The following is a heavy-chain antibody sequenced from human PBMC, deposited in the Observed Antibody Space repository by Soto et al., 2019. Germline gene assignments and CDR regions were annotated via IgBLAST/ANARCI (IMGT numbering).Heavy chain of an antibody. CDR3: VKNDAIVVVRARGLVFGY. V-gene: IGHV1-69*01. CDR2: IMPIFGTA. J-gene: IGHJ4*02. Sequence: QVQLVQSGAEVKKPGSSVKVSCKASGGTFSSYAISWVRQAPGQGLEWVGGIMPIFGTADYAQQFQGRVTITVTESTNKAKMELYSLINEETAVDYCVKNDAIVVVRARGLVFGYWGQGTLVTVSS. CDR1: GGTFSSYA. D-gene: IGHD2-2*01.